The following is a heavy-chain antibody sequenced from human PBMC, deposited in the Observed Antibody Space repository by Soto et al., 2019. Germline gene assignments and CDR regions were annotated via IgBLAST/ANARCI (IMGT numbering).Heavy chain of an antibody. CDR2: ITWNSGSI. D-gene: IGHD3-10*01. CDR3: AKARGYGLGSTLDY. V-gene: IGHV3-9*03. J-gene: IGHJ4*02. CDR1: GFTFDDYG. Sequence: EVQLVESGGGLVQPGRSLRLSCAASGFTFDDYGMHWVRQAPGKGLEWVSGITWNSGSIGYADSVKGRFTISRDNAKNSLYLQMNSLSAEDMALYYCAKARGYGLGSTLDYWGQGTLVSVAS.